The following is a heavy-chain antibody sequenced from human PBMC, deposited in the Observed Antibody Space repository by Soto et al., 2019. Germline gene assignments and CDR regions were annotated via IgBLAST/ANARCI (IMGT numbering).Heavy chain of an antibody. CDR3: ANPIPKTGTTFGF. D-gene: IGHD1-1*01. Sequence: QLLEAGGGFVQPGGSLRLSCVASGFTFSNFAMAWVRQAPGEGLEWGSAISGSGDDTFYADSMKGRFTISRDNPKDTLYLQINSLRAEDTAVYYCANPIPKTGTTFGFWGQGTLVTVSS. CDR1: GFTFSNFA. V-gene: IGHV3-23*01. J-gene: IGHJ4*02. CDR2: ISGSGDDT.